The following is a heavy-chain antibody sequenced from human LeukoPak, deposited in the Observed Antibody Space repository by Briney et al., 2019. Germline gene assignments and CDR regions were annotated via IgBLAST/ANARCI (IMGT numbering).Heavy chain of an antibody. CDR3: ARVYYYGSGSYYPLHM. V-gene: IGHV3-30-3*01. CDR1: GFTFSSYA. D-gene: IGHD3-10*01. Sequence: GGSLRLSCAASGFTFSSYAMHWVRQAPGKGLEWVAVISYDGSNKYYADSVKGRFTISRDNSKNTLYLQMNSLRAEDTAVYYCARVYYYGSGSYYPLHMWGRGTMVAVSS. CDR2: ISYDGSNK. J-gene: IGHJ3*02.